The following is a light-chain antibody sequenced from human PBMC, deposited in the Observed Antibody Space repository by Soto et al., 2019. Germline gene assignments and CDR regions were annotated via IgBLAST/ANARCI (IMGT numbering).Light chain of an antibody. CDR2: DAF. CDR1: QGIGNY. V-gene: IGKV1-27*01. Sequence: DIQMTQSPSSLSASVGDRVTITCRASQGIGNYLAWYQQKPGEVVKLLIYDAFNLQSGVPSRFSGSGSGTDFALTIHSLQPEDVATYFCQKYSNVPYNFGQGTKLAIK. CDR3: QKYSNVPYN. J-gene: IGKJ2*01.